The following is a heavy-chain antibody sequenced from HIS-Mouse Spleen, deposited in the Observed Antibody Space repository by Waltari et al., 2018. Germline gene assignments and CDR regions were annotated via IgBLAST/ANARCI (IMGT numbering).Heavy chain of an antibody. V-gene: IGHV4-39*07. Sequence: QLQLQESGPGLVKPSETLSLTCPVSGGSISSSSSYRGWLRQPPGKGLEWIGSIYYSGSTYYNPSLKSRVTISVDTSKNQFSLKLSSVTAADTAVYYCAREIPYSSSWYDWYFDLWGRGTLVTDSS. D-gene: IGHD6-13*01. CDR1: GGSISSSSSY. CDR2: IYYSGST. J-gene: IGHJ2*01. CDR3: AREIPYSSSWYDWYFDL.